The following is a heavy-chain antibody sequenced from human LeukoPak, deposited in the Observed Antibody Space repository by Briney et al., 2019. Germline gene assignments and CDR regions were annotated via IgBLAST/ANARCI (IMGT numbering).Heavy chain of an antibody. D-gene: IGHD3-22*01. CDR3: ARGPYSYDSSGAFDI. CDR1: GGSISSSNW. J-gene: IGHJ3*02. V-gene: IGHV4-4*02. CDR2: IYHSGST. Sequence: SETLSLTCAVSGGSISSSNWWSWVRQPPGKGLEWIGEIYHSGSTNYNPSLKSRVTISVDKSKNQFSLKLSSVTAADTAVYFCARGPYSYDSSGAFDIWGQGTMATVSS.